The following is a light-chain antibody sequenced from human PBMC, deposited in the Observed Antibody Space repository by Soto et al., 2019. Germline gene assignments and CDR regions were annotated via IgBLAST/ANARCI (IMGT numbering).Light chain of an antibody. CDR3: QHYKMYSPWT. J-gene: IGKJ1*01. CDR2: DVS. CDR1: QSISNW. V-gene: IGKV1-5*01. Sequence: DIQMTQSPSTLSASVGDRLTITCRASQSISNWLAWYQQRPGKAPKLLIYDVSSLQSGVPSRFSGSGSGTEFTLTISSLQPDDFATYYCQHYKMYSPWTFGQGTKVYIK.